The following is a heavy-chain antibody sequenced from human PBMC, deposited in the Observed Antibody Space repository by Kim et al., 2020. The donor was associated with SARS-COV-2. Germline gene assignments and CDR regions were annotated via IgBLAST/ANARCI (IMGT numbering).Heavy chain of an antibody. J-gene: IGHJ4*02. V-gene: IGHV3-9*01. Sequence: SGKGRVTTSRDNAKNSLYLQMNSLRAEDTAWYYCAKVGQYYYDSSGQFDYWGQGALVTVSS. D-gene: IGHD3-22*01. CDR3: AKVGQYYYDSSGQFDY.